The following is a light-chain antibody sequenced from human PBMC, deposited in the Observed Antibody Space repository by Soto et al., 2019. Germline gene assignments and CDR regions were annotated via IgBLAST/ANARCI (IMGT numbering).Light chain of an antibody. V-gene: IGKV1-12*01. CDR3: QQAHSFPLT. Sequence: DIQMTQSPSSVSASVGDRVTITCRASQGIRSLLAWYQQKPGKAPNLLIYATSSLQSGVPSRFSGSGSGTDFSLTISNLQPEDFATYYCQQAHSFPLTFGGGTKVVLK. CDR1: QGIRSL. CDR2: ATS. J-gene: IGKJ4*01.